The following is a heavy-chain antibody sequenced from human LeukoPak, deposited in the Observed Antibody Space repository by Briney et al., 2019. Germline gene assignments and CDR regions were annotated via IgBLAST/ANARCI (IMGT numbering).Heavy chain of an antibody. CDR3: ARRCSGGSCYALDY. CDR2: ISSNGGST. J-gene: IGHJ4*02. CDR1: GFTFSSYA. D-gene: IGHD2-15*01. Sequence: GGSLRLSCAASGFTFSSYAMHWVRQAPGKGLEYVSAISSNGGSTYYANSVKGRFTISRDNSKNTLYLQMGSLRAEDMAVYYCARRCSGGSCYALDYWGQGTLVTVSS. V-gene: IGHV3-64*01.